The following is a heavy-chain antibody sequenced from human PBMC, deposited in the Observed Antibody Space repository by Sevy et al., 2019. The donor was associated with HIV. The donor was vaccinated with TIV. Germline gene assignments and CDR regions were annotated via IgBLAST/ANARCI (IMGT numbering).Heavy chain of an antibody. CDR3: ARTRSGSGSHTASAYYYYMDV. Sequence: GESLKISCKGSGYSFTSYWIGWVRQMPGKGLEWMGIIYPGDSDTRYSPSFQGQVTISADKSISTAYLQWSSLKASDTAMYYCARTRSGSGSHTASAYYYYMDVWGKGTTITVS. CDR1: GYSFTSYW. J-gene: IGHJ6*03. V-gene: IGHV5-51*01. CDR2: IYPGDSDT. D-gene: IGHD1-26*01.